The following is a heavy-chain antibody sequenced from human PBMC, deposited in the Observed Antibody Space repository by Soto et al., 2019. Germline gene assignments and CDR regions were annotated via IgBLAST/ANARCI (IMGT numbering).Heavy chain of an antibody. CDR1: GFTFNYYW. J-gene: IGHJ3*01. V-gene: IGHV3-74*01. Sequence: EVQLVESEGGLVQRGGSLRLSCAACGFTFNYYWMHWVRQAPGQGLAWVSHIHSDGSTTTYADSVKGRFTISRDNAKNTLYLQMNSLRAEDTAVYYCVRGDKGGFDLWGQGTTVTVSS. D-gene: IGHD2-21*02. CDR2: IHSDGSTT. CDR3: VRGDKGGFDL.